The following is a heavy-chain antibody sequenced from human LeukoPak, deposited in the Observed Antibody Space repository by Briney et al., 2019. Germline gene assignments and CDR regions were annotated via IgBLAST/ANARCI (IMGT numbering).Heavy chain of an antibody. D-gene: IGHD4-17*01. V-gene: IGHV1-2*02. Sequence: ASVKVSCKASVYTFTGYYMLWVRQAPGQGLEWMEWINPNSGGTNYAQKFQGRVTMTRDTSISTAYMELSRLRSDDTAVYYCARGRGILSTVTVGWFDPWGQGTLVTVSS. CDR3: ARGRGILSTVTVGWFDP. CDR2: INPNSGGT. CDR1: VYTFTGYY. J-gene: IGHJ5*02.